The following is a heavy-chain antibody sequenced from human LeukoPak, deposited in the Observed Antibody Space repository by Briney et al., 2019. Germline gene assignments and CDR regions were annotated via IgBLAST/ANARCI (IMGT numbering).Heavy chain of an antibody. V-gene: IGHV3-23*01. J-gene: IGHJ4*02. Sequence: GGSLRLSCAASGFTFSSYAMSWVRQAPGKGLEWVSAIGGSGGSTYYADSVKGRFTISRDNSKNTLYLQMNSLRAEDTAVYYCAKAPGDFFNFDYWGQGTLVTVSS. D-gene: IGHD1-14*01. CDR2: IGGSGGST. CDR1: GFTFSSYA. CDR3: AKAPGDFFNFDY.